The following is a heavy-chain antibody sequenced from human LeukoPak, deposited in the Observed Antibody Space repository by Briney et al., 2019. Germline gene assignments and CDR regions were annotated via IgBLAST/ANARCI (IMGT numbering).Heavy chain of an antibody. Sequence: SETLSLTCAVDGGSFSGYYWSWIRQPPGKGMEWNGYIYYSGSTNYNPSLKSRVTRSVNTPKDQFSLKLSSVTAADTAVYYCARHIYCDFWSGWDYYYYYGMDVWGEGTTVTVSS. J-gene: IGHJ6*04. CDR3: ARHIYCDFWSGWDYYYYYGMDV. CDR1: GGSFSGYY. CDR2: IYYSGST. V-gene: IGHV4-59*08. D-gene: IGHD3-3*01.